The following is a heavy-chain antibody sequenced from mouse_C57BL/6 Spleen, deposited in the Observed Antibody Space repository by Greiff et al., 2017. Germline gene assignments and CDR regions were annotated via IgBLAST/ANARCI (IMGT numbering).Heavy chain of an antibody. CDR3: ARGGTVVEDYAMDY. D-gene: IGHD1-1*01. CDR1: GYTFTSYW. CDR2: IHPNSGST. V-gene: IGHV1-64*01. Sequence: QVQLQQSGAELVKPGASVKLSCKASGYTFTSYWMHWVKQRPGQGLEWIGMIHPNSGSTNYNEKFKSKATLTVDKSSSTAYMQLSSLTSEDSAVYYCARGGTVVEDYAMDYWGQGTSVTVSS. J-gene: IGHJ4*01.